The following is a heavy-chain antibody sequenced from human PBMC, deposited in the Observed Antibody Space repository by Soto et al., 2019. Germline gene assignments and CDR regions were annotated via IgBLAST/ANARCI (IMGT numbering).Heavy chain of an antibody. D-gene: IGHD3-22*01. CDR2: IYYSGST. CDR3: ARVLGFAGDYYYDSSGYYYRNWFDP. J-gene: IGHJ5*02. CDR1: GGSISSYY. V-gene: IGHV4-59*01. Sequence: SETLSLTCTVSGGSISSYYWSWIRQPPGKGLEWIGYIYYSGSTNYNPSLNSRVTISVDTSKNQFSLKLSSVTAADTAVYYCARVLGFAGDYYYDSSGYYYRNWFDPWGQGTLVTV.